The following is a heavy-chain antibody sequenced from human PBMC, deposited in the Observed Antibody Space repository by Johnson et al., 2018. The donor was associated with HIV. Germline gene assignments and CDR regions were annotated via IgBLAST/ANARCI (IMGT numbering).Heavy chain of an antibody. V-gene: IGHV3-NL1*01. Sequence: QVQLVESGGGVVQTGRSLRLSYAASGFTFSSYAMHWVRQAPGKGLEWVSYISSSGNTLYYADSVKGRFTISRDNSKNTLYLQMNSLRVEDTAVYYCARDHGQLWLLPAFDIWGQGKWSPSLQ. CDR2: ISSSGNTL. CDR3: ARDHGQLWLLPAFDI. CDR1: GFTFSSYA. D-gene: IGHD5-18*01. J-gene: IGHJ3*02.